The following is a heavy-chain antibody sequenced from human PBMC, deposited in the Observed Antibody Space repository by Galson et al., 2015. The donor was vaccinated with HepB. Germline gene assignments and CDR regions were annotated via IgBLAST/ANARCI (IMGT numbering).Heavy chain of an antibody. CDR2: IKEDGSEM. J-gene: IGHJ4*02. D-gene: IGHD4-23*01. CDR3: ARDLGGETAVTPNDS. CDR1: GFSFGTYW. Sequence: SLRLSCAASGFSFGTYWMSWVRQAPGRGLEWLANIKEDGSEMYYVDSVEGRFSISRDNARKSLYLQMNSLTEEDTGVYYCARDLGGETAVTPNDSWGQGTLVIVSS. V-gene: IGHV3-7*03.